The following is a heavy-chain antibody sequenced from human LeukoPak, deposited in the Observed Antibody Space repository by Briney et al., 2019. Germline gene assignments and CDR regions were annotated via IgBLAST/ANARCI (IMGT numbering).Heavy chain of an antibody. V-gene: IGHV1-2*02. CDR2: INPNSGGT. D-gene: IGHD5-12*01. Sequence: ASVTVSSTASGYTFTVSYMHWVRQAPGQGREWMGWINPNSGGTNYAQKFQGRVTMTRDTSISTAYMELSRLRSDDTAVYYCARGRGYSGYESYYMDVWGKGTTVTVSS. CDR3: ARGRGYSGYESYYMDV. J-gene: IGHJ6*03. CDR1: GYTFTVSY.